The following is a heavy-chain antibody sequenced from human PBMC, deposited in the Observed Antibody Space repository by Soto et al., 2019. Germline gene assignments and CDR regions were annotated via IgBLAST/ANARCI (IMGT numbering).Heavy chain of an antibody. D-gene: IGHD6-6*01. CDR1: GGSIATSDYY. J-gene: IGHJ6*02. CDR2: IYYSGST. CDR3: SRFGSSIAARRGLYYGMDV. Sequence: PSETLSLTCVVSGGSIATSDYYWGWIRQPPGKGLEWIGAIYYSGSTSYNPSLKSRSTISIDTSKNQFSLRLTSVTAADTALYYCSRFGSSIAARRGLYYGMDVWGQGAKVTVSS. V-gene: IGHV4-39*01.